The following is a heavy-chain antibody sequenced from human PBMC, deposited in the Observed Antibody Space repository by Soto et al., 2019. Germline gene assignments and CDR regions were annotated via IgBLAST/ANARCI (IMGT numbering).Heavy chain of an antibody. J-gene: IGHJ5*02. CDR3: AKGSKNDIFPANHAFGP. CDR1: GFSFSNYA. D-gene: IGHD3-9*01. V-gene: IGHV3-23*01. Sequence: EVQMLESGGGLVKPGGSLRLSCSVSGFSFSNYAMTWVRQAPGKGLEWVSSISGGGGGTHYADSMKGRVTISRDNSRNPIQWKIKSISAADTAVYDCAKGSKNDIFPANHAFGPWGKGTLVTVPS. CDR2: ISGGGGGT.